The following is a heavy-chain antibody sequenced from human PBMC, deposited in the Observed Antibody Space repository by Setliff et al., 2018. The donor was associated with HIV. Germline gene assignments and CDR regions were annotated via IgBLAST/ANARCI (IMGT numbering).Heavy chain of an antibody. CDR3: ARDAGYIGSSWDR. D-gene: IGHD5-12*01. CDR2: IIPIFGTA. V-gene: IGHV1-69*13. CDR1: GGTFSSYA. J-gene: IGHJ4*02. Sequence: SVKVSCKASGGTFSSYAISWVRQAPGQGLEWMGGIIPIFGTANYAQKFQGRVTITADESTSTVYMELRSLTSKDTAMYYCARDAGYIGSSWDRWGQGTLVTVSS.